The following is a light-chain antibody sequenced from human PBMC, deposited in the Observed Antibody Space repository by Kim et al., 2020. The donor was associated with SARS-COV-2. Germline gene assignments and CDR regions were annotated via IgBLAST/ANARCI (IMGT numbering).Light chain of an antibody. Sequence: SYELTQSPSVSVSPGQTASITCSGDKLGDKYACWYQQKPGQSPVLVIYEDSNRPSGIPERFSGSNSGNTATLTISGTQAMDEADYYCQAWDSSTAWVFGT. CDR2: EDS. CDR1: KLGDKY. V-gene: IGLV3-1*01. J-gene: IGLJ1*01. CDR3: QAWDSSTAWV.